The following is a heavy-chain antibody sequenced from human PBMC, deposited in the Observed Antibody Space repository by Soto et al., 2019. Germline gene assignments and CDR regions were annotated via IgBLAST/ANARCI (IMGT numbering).Heavy chain of an antibody. CDR3: AKLVLMVYAHNWFDP. CDR1: GFTFSSYA. J-gene: IGHJ5*02. Sequence: PGGSLRLSCAASGFTFSSYAMSWFRQAPGKGLEWVSAISGSGGSTYYADSVKGRFTISRDNSKNTLYLQMNSLRAEDTAVYYCAKLVLMVYAHNWFDPWGQGTLVTVSS. CDR2: ISGSGGST. V-gene: IGHV3-23*01. D-gene: IGHD2-8*01.